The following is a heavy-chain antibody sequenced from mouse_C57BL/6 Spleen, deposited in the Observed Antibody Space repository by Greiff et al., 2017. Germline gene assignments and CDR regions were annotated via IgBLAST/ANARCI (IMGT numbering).Heavy chain of an antibody. D-gene: IGHD2-1*01. V-gene: IGHV1-55*01. CDR2: IYPGSGST. J-gene: IGHJ1*03. Sequence: QVQLQQSGAELVKPGASVKMSCKASGYTFTSYWITWVKQRPGQGLVWIGDIYPGSGSTNYNEKFKSKATLTVDTSSSTAYMQLSSLTSEDSAVYYCARSGGNYLHWYFDVCGTGTTVTVSS. CDR1: GYTFTSYW. CDR3: ARSGGNYLHWYFDV.